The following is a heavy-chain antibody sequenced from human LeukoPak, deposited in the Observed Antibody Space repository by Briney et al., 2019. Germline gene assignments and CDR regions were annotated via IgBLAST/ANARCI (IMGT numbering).Heavy chain of an antibody. CDR3: ARDEAPEY. J-gene: IGHJ4*02. CDR2: IYRSGIT. V-gene: IGHV4-38-2*02. Sequence: SETLSLTCTVSGYSISSGLYWGWIRQPPGKGLEWIGSIYRSGITYYNPSLKSRVTMSVDTSKNQFSLKLSSVTAADTAVYFCARDEAPEYWGQGTLVTVSS. CDR1: GYSISSGLY.